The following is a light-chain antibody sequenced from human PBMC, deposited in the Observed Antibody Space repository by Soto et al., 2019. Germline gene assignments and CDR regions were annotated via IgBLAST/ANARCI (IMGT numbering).Light chain of an antibody. J-gene: IGKJ1*01. CDR2: AAS. Sequence: IQMTQSRTSLSDPSGARDTVTCRASQGISTYLNWYQQKPGKAPKLLIYAASSLQTGVPSRFSGSGSGTEFTLSISSLQPDDVATYYCQHFNGYPWTFGQGTKVDIK. CDR1: QGISTY. CDR3: QHFNGYPWT. V-gene: IGKV1-39*01.